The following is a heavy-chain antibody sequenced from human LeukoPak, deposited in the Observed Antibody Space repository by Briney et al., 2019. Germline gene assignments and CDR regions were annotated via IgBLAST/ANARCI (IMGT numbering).Heavy chain of an antibody. CDR1: GFTFSNYW. CDR3: ARGIRGVMALDV. V-gene: IGHV3-7*01. CDR2: IKEDGSER. D-gene: IGHD3-10*01. Sequence: GGSLRLSCAASGFTFSNYWMDWVRQAPGKGLEWVANIKEDGSERYYVDSVKGRFTISRDNAKNSLYLQMNSLRAEDTAVYYCARGIRGVMALDVWGQGTTVTVSS. J-gene: IGHJ6*02.